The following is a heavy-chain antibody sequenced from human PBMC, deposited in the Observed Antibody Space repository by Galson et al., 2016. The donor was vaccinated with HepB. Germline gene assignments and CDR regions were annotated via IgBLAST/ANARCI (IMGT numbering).Heavy chain of an antibody. D-gene: IGHD3-10*01. CDR3: AKPRYYYASGNYGMDG. J-gene: IGHJ6*02. Sequence: SLRLSCAASGFLFSDYGMHWVRQAPGKGLEWVAVIAYDGTNDHYADSVRGRFTISRDNSQNTLYLQMTSLRREDTAVYYCAKPRYYYASGNYGMDGWGQGTTVTVSS. CDR2: IAYDGTND. CDR1: GFLFSDYG. V-gene: IGHV3-30*18.